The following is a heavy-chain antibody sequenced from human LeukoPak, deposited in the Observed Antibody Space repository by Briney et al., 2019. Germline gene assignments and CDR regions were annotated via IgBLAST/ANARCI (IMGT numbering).Heavy chain of an antibody. V-gene: IGHV3-74*01. Sequence: SGGSLRLSCAASGFTFSSHRMHWVRQAPGKGLVWVSRIISDGSSTSYADSVKGRFTISRDNAKNTLYLQMNSLRDEDTAVYYCARGHVPGSDRHWDYWGQGILVTVSS. CDR1: GFTFSSHR. D-gene: IGHD3-10*01. CDR3: ARGHVPGSDRHWDY. J-gene: IGHJ4*02. CDR2: IISDGSST.